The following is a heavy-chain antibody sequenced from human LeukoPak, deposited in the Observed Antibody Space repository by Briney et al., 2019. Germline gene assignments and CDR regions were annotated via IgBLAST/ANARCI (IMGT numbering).Heavy chain of an antibody. Sequence: ASVKVSCKASGNTFSGYYRHWVRQAPRQGLEWMGGINPDSGGINYAQKFQGRVTMTWDTSINTAYMELRRLTFDDTAVYYCARGHCSSLGCYDYFDLWGQGTLVTVSS. V-gene: IGHV1-2*02. CDR3: ARGHCSSLGCYDYFDL. CDR2: INPDSGGI. CDR1: GNTFSGYY. J-gene: IGHJ4*02. D-gene: IGHD2-2*01.